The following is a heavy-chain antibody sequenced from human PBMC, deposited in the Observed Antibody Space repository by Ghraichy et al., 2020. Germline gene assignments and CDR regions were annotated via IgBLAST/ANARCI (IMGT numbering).Heavy chain of an antibody. V-gene: IGHV4-4*09. CDR1: GGSISSYY. J-gene: IGHJ4*02. CDR3: ARGGWYSSSWVTDY. Sequence: SETLSLTCTVSGGSISSYYWSWIRQPPGKGLEWIGYIYTSGSTNYNPSLKSRVTISVDTSKNQFSLKLSSVTAADTAVYYCARGGWYSSSWVTDYWGQGTLVTVSS. D-gene: IGHD6-13*01. CDR2: IYTSGST.